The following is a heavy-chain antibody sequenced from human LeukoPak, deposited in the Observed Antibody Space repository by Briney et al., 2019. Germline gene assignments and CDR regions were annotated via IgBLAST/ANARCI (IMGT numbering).Heavy chain of an antibody. V-gene: IGHV3-48*01. Sequence: GGSLRLSCAASGFTLSSYTMNWVRQAPGKGLEWVSYSSWSSSTIYYADSVKGRFTISRDNAKNSLYLQMNSLRAEDTAVYYCARDPPRGDFWSGAGRYYFDYWGQGTLVTISS. CDR2: SSWSSSTI. D-gene: IGHD3-3*01. CDR1: GFTLSSYT. CDR3: ARDPPRGDFWSGAGRYYFDY. J-gene: IGHJ4*02.